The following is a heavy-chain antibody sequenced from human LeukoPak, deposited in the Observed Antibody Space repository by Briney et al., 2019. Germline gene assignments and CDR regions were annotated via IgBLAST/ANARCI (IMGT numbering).Heavy chain of an antibody. CDR1: GGSISSYY. CDR2: IYYSGST. V-gene: IGHV4-59*01. J-gene: IGHJ4*02. D-gene: IGHD3-22*01. CDR3: ARASRNYYDSSGYLDY. Sequence: SETLSLTCTVSGGSISSYYWSWIRQPPGKGLEWIGYIYYSGSTNYNPSLKSRVTISVDTSKNQFSLKLSSVTAVDTAVYYCARASRNYYDSSGYLDYWGQGTLVTVSS.